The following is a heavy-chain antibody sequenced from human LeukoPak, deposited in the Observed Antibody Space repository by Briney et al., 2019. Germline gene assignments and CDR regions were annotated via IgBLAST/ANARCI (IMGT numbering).Heavy chain of an antibody. D-gene: IGHD3-10*01. J-gene: IGHJ6*03. CDR2: IYYSGST. Sequence: SETLPLTCTVSGGSISSSSYYWGWISQPPGKGLEWIGSIYYSGSTYYNPSRKSRSTISVDTSKNQFFLNLSSGTAADTAVYYCARRLEWHFMVRGDYMDVWGKGTTVTVSS. CDR1: GGSISSSSYY. V-gene: IGHV4-39*01. CDR3: ARRLEWHFMVRGDYMDV.